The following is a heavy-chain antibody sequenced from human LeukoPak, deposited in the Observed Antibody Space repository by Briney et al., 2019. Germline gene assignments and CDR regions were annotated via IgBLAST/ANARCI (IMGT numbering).Heavy chain of an antibody. V-gene: IGHV4-31*03. Sequence: SQTLSLTCTLSGGYISRGGYYWSWIRQHPGEGLEWIGYSHCSGSTYYNPSHRRRLPIPVDMHKNQLSMKLNSVTPADTHVYHCARAPTALYYDGMDVWGQGTTVTVSS. CDR3: ARAPTALYYDGMDV. J-gene: IGHJ6*02. CDR1: GGYISRGGYY. CDR2: SHCSGST.